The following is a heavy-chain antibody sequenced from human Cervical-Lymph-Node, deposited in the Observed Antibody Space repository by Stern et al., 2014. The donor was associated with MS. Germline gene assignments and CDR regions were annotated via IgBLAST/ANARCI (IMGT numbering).Heavy chain of an antibody. CDR3: TRVQRERRALDHFDP. CDR1: GFSFTTHY. CDR2: INPKSGTT. Sequence: QVQLVQSGAEVKKPGASVNVSCEASGFSFTTHYMHWIRQAPGEGLAWVGMINPKSGTTSYARQFQGRVIITRDTSTSTIYMELTGLRSEDTALYFCTRVQRERRALDHFDPWGQGTLVTVSS. J-gene: IGHJ5*02. V-gene: IGHV1-46*03. D-gene: IGHD1-1*01.